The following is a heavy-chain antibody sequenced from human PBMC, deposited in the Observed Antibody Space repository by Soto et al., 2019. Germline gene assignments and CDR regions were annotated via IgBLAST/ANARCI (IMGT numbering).Heavy chain of an antibody. CDR2: INTGNGNT. V-gene: IGHV1-3*04. CDR1: GYTFTSYA. J-gene: IGHJ4*02. Sequence: ASVKVSCKASGYTFTSYAMHWVRQAPGQRLEWMGWINTGNGNTKYSQKFQGRVTITRDTSASTAYMELSSLRSEDTAVYYCAKRAHGLYFDYWGQGTLVTVSS. CDR3: AKRAHGLYFDY.